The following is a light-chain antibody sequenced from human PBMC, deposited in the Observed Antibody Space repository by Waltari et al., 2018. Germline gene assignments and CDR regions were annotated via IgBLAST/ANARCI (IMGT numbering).Light chain of an antibody. CDR3: QQYDTVPYT. CDR2: KAS. V-gene: IGKV1-5*03. Sequence: DIPMNQSPSTLSASLGDRVSITSRASQNIHSWLAWYQQKPGKAPKLLFYKASTLQTGVPSRFSGSVSGTDFTLTISSLQPDDFATYYCQQYDTVPYTFGLGTKVE. J-gene: IGKJ2*01. CDR1: QNIHSW.